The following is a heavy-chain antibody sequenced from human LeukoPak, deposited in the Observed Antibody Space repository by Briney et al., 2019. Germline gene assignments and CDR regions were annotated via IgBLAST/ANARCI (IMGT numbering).Heavy chain of an antibody. V-gene: IGHV3-30*04. D-gene: IGHD2-8*01. Sequence: GGSLRLSCAASGFTSSSYAMHWVRQAPGKGLEWVAVISYDGSNKYYADSVKGRFTISRDNAKNSLHLQMNTLRAEDTAVYYCARVSMVYAEPGEYEDYWGQGTLVTVSS. CDR2: ISYDGSNK. CDR3: ARVSMVYAEPGEYEDY. CDR1: GFTSSSYA. J-gene: IGHJ4*02.